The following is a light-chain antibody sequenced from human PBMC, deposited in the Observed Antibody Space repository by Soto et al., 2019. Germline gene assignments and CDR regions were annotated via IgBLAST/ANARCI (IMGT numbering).Light chain of an antibody. J-gene: IGKJ5*01. CDR3: QQYGSSEII. Sequence: EIVLTQSPGTLSLSPGERATLSCRASQSLTNPYIAWYQQKPGQAPRLLIYDISSRATGIPDRFSGSVSGTDFTLTITRLEPEDFAVFYCQQYGSSEIIFGQGTRLEIK. V-gene: IGKV3-20*01. CDR1: QSLTNPY. CDR2: DIS.